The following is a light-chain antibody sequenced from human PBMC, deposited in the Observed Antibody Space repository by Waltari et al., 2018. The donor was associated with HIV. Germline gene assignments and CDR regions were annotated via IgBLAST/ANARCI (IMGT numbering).Light chain of an antibody. CDR3: GTWDSSLGAVV. J-gene: IGLJ2*01. Sequence: QSVLTPPPSVSAAPGQKVTISCSGSSSNIGNNYVSWYQQLPGTAPKLLICNNKQRPSAIPDRFAGSKSGTSATLGITGLQTGDEADYYCGTWDSSLGAVVFGGGTKLTVL. CDR1: SSNIGNNY. V-gene: IGLV1-51*01. CDR2: NNK.